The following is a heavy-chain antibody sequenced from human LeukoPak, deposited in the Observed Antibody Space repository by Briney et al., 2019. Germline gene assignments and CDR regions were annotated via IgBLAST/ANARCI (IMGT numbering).Heavy chain of an antibody. V-gene: IGHV3-30-3*01. Sequence: PGRSLRLSCATSGFTFNTYAIHWVRQAPGKGLEWVAVVSYDGTKNYYADSMKGRFTISRDNAKNSLYLQMNSLRAEDTAVYYCARGPIPDNQYDYWGQGTLVTVSS. CDR1: GFTFNTYA. D-gene: IGHD1-14*01. CDR3: ARGPIPDNQYDY. CDR2: VSYDGTKN. J-gene: IGHJ4*02.